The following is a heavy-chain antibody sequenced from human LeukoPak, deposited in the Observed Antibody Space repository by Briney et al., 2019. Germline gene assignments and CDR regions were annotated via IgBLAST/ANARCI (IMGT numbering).Heavy chain of an antibody. CDR3: ARGHYGSGSYYSRGGYFDY. J-gene: IGHJ4*02. CDR2: IYYSGST. D-gene: IGHD3-10*01. V-gene: IGHV4-30-4*08. Sequence: SETLSLTCTVSGGSISSGDYYWGWIRQPPGKGLEWIGYIYYSGSTYYNPSLKSRVTISVDTSKNQFSLKLSSVTAADTAVYYCARGHYGSGSYYSRGGYFDYWGQGTLVTVSS. CDR1: GGSISSGDYY.